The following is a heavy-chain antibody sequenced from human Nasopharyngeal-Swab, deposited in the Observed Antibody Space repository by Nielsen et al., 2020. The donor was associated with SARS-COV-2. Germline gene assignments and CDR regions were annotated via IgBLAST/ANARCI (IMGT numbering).Heavy chain of an antibody. D-gene: IGHD6-6*01. CDR2: IWYDGSNK. J-gene: IGHJ6*03. V-gene: IGHV3-33*01. CDR3: ARDVEGYSSSAGYYMDV. CDR1: GFTFSSYG. Sequence: GESLKISCAASGFTFSSYGMHWVRQAPGKGLEWVAVIWYDGSNKYYADSVKGRFTISRDNSKNTLYLQMNSLRAEDTAVYYCARDVEGYSSSAGYYMDVWGKGTTVTVSS.